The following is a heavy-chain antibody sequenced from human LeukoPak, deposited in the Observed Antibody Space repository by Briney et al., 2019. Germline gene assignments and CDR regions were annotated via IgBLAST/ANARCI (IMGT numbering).Heavy chain of an antibody. CDR2: ISGSGGST. V-gene: IGHV3-23*01. CDR1: GLSITNKA. D-gene: IGHD6-13*01. J-gene: IGHJ4*02. Sequence: GGSLRLSCAVSGLSITNKAMSWGPHAPGKGVERVSAISGSGGSTYYADSVKGRFTISRDNSKNTLYLQMNSLRAEDTAVYYCAKSATPGSSWYGAHYYFDYWGQGTLVTVSS. CDR3: AKSATPGSSWYGAHYYFDY.